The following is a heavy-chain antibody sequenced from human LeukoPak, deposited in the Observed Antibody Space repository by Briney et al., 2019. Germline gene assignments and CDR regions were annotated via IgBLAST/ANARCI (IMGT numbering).Heavy chain of an antibody. CDR3: ARHSSGNQRPFDS. CDR2: ISGSGTNT. J-gene: IGHJ4*02. Sequence: GGSLRLSCAASGFTFSDYAMGWVRQAPGKGLEWVSTISGSGTNTHYADSVKGRFTISRDNSKNTLCLQMNSLGAEDTGVYYCARHSSGNQRPFDSWGQGTLVSVSS. V-gene: IGHV3-23*01. CDR1: GFTFSDYA. D-gene: IGHD3-22*01.